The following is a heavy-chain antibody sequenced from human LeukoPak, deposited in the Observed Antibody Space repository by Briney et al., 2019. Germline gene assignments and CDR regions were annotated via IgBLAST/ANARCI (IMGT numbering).Heavy chain of an antibody. CDR3: AGTVKYYYDSSELGFDY. V-gene: IGHV4-39*01. CDR2: IYYSGST. CDR1: GGSISSSSYY. D-gene: IGHD3-22*01. J-gene: IGHJ4*02. Sequence: SETLSLTCTVSGGSISSSSYYWGWIRPPPEKGLEWIGRIYYSGSTYYNPSLKSRVTISVDTSKNQFSLKLSSVTAADTAVYYCAGTVKYYYDSSELGFDYWGQGTLVTVSS.